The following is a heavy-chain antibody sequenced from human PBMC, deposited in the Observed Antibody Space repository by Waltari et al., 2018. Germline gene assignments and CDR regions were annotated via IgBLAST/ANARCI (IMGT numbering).Heavy chain of an antibody. CDR1: GGSISSSSYY. D-gene: IGHD4-17*01. CDR3: ARHENYGGLNNYYYMDV. Sequence: QLQLQESGPGLVKPSETLSLTCTVSGGSISSSSYYWGWIRPPPGKGLEWIGSIYYSGSTYYNPSLKSRVTISVDTSKNQFSLKLSSVTAADTAVYYCARHENYGGLNNYYYMDVWGKGTTVTVSS. CDR2: IYYSGST. V-gene: IGHV4-39*01. J-gene: IGHJ6*03.